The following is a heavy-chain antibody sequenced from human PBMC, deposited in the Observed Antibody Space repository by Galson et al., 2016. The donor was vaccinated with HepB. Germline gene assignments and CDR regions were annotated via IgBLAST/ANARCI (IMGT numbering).Heavy chain of an antibody. J-gene: IGHJ4*02. CDR2: ISPGATDT. D-gene: IGHD2-8*02. CDR3: ARDYYTGGSCYHALGH. CDR1: GYAFSNYG. V-gene: IGHV1-18*01. Sequence: SVKVSCKASGYAFSNYGMNWVRQAPGQGLQWMAWISPGATDTVYAQSLQGRLTLTTDPSTATAYMELRSLGSDDTAVYYCARDYYTGGSCYHALGHWGQGTLVTVSS.